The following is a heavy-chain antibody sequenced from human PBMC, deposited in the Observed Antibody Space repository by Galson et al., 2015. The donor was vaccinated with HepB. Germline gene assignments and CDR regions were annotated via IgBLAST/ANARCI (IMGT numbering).Heavy chain of an antibody. J-gene: IGHJ6*03. CDR3: ARDIDFWGGYPEDPRSHMDV. Sequence: SVKVSCKASGYSFSDYGISWVRQAPGQGLEWMGWISAYNGKTRYAQKFQGRVTMTTDTSTTTAYMDLRSLRSDDTAMYFCARDIDFWGGYPEDPRSHMDVWGKGTTVIVSS. V-gene: IGHV1-18*01. CDR2: ISAYNGKT. CDR1: GYSFSDYG. D-gene: IGHD3-3*01.